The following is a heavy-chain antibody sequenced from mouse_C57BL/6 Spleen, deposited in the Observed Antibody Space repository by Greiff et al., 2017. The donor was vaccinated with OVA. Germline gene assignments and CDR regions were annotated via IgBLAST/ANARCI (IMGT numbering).Heavy chain of an antibody. J-gene: IGHJ1*03. CDR2: IRNKANGYTT. V-gene: IGHV7-3*01. CDR1: GFTFTDYY. D-gene: IGHD2-5*01. Sequence: EVKLVESGGGLVQPGGSLSLSCAASGFTFTDYYMSWVRQPPGKALEWLGFIRNKANGYTTEYSASVKGRFTISRDNSQSILYLQMNALRAEDSATYYCARYIYSKPWYFDVWGTGTTVTVSS. CDR3: ARYIYSKPWYFDV.